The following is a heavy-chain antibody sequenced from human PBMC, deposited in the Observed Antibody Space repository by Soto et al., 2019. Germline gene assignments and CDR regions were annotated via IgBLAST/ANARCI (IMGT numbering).Heavy chain of an antibody. J-gene: IGHJ6*02. D-gene: IGHD6-6*01. CDR2: IYPGDSDT. CDR3: ARLGATIAARPMGGERYVMDV. V-gene: IGHV5-51*01. CDR1: GYSFTSYW. Sequence: GETLKISCKGSGYSFTSYWIGWVRQMPGKGLEWMGIIYPGDSDTRYSPYFQGQVTNSADKTISTAYLLGSSLKATDTAMYYCARLGATIAARPMGGERYVMDVWGQGTTVTVSS.